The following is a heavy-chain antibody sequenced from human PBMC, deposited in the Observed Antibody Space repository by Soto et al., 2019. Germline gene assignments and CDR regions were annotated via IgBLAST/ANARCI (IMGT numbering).Heavy chain of an antibody. D-gene: IGHD3-16*01. J-gene: IGHJ6*02. CDR1: GGSIGSCY. V-gene: IGHV4-59*01. CDR3: ARWGEKYGVMDYYGMAA. Sequence: QVQLQESGPGLAKPSETLSLTCTVSGGSIGSCYWSWMRQPPGKGLEWIGYLYNSGTTNYNPSLKSRVTISVDTSKNQFSVKLKSVTATDTAVYFCARWGEKYGVMDYYGMAAWGQGTTVTVSS. CDR2: LYNSGTT.